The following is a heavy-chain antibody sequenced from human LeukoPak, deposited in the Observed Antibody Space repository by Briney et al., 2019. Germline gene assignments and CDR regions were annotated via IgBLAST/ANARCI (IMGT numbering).Heavy chain of an antibody. CDR2: IKQDGSEK. CDR3: AREKQNKDFWSGGDY. V-gene: IGHV3-7*01. J-gene: IGHJ4*02. Sequence: GGSLRLSCAASGFTFSTYWMSWVRQAPGKGLEWVANIKQDGSEKYYVDSVKGRFTISRDNAKNSLYLQMNTLRPEDTAVYYCAREKQNKDFWSGGDYWGQGTLVTVSS. CDR1: GFTFSTYW. D-gene: IGHD3-3*01.